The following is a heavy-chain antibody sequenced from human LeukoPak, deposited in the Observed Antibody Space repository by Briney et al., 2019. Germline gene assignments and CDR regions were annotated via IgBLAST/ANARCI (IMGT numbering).Heavy chain of an antibody. J-gene: IGHJ4*02. CDR2: IYSGGST. Sequence: PGGSLRLSCAASGFTFSSYAMSWVRQAPGKGLEWVSAIYSGGSTYYADSVKGRFTISRDNSKNTLYLQMNSLRAEDTAVYYCARELGYGSGSYFDYWGQGTLVTVSS. D-gene: IGHD3-10*01. CDR3: ARELGYGSGSYFDY. CDR1: GFTFSSYA. V-gene: IGHV3-53*01.